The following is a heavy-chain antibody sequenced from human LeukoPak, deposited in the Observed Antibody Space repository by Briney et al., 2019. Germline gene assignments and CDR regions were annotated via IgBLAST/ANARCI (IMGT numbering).Heavy chain of an antibody. J-gene: IGHJ5*02. CDR3: ARDRVVPAASWFGP. CDR1: GVTISSGGYS. D-gene: IGHD2-2*01. CDR2: IYHSGST. Sequence: PSETLSLTCAVSGVTISSGGYSWSCIRQPQGKGVGWNAYIYHSGSTYYNPTLKSRVTISVDTSKNQFSLKLSSVTAADTAVYYCARDRVVPAASWFGPWGQGTLVTVSS. V-gene: IGHV4-30-2*01.